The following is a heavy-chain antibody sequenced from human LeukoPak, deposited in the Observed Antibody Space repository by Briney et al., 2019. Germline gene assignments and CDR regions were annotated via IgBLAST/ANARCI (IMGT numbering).Heavy chain of an antibody. CDR2: ISGSGGST. J-gene: IGHJ4*02. D-gene: IGHD1-1*01. V-gene: IGHV3-23*01. CDR3: AKDTTRVRPAYYFDY. Sequence: GGSLRLSCAASGFTFSSYAMSWVRQAPGKGLEWVSAISGSGGSTYYADSVKGRFTVSRDNSKNTLYLQMNSLRAEDTAVYYCAKDTTRVRPAYYFDYWGQGTLVTVSS. CDR1: GFTFSSYA.